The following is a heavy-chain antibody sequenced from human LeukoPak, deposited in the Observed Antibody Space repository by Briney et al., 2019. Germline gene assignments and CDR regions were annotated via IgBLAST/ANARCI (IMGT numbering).Heavy chain of an antibody. Sequence: PGGSQRLSCEASGFTFSNYAMHWVRQAPGKGLEWVSSISSSSSYIYYADSVKGRFTISRDNAKNSLYLQMNSLRAEDTAVYYCARAWEQLGEIDYWGQGTLVTVSS. J-gene: IGHJ4*02. CDR1: GFTFSNYA. CDR3: ARAWEQLGEIDY. V-gene: IGHV3-21*01. CDR2: ISSSSSYI. D-gene: IGHD6-6*01.